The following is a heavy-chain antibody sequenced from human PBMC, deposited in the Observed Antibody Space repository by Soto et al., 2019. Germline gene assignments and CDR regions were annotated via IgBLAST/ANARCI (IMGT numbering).Heavy chain of an antibody. Sequence: ASVKVSCKASGYTFTSYYMHWVRQAPGQGLEWMGIINPSGGSTSYAQKFQGRVTMTRDTSTSTVYMEPSSLRSEDTAVYYCARDAPMTTVTTLDSGRDAFDIWGQGTMVTVSS. CDR2: INPSGGST. D-gene: IGHD4-4*01. V-gene: IGHV1-46*01. CDR1: GYTFTSYY. J-gene: IGHJ3*02. CDR3: ARDAPMTTVTTLDSGRDAFDI.